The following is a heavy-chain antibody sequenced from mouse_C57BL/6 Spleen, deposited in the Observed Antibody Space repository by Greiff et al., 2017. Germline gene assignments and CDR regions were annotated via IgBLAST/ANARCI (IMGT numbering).Heavy chain of an antibody. CDR1: GYTFTSYW. D-gene: IGHD4-1*01. CDR2: IGPSDSYT. J-gene: IGHJ1*03. CDR3: ARGKLPYFGV. Sequence: QVQLKQPGAELVMPGASVKLSCKASGYTFTSYWMHWVKQRPGQGLEWIGEIGPSDSYTKYNQKFKGKSTLTVDKSSSTAYMQLSSRTSEDSAVYYCARGKLPYFGVWGTGPTVTVSS. V-gene: IGHV1-69*01.